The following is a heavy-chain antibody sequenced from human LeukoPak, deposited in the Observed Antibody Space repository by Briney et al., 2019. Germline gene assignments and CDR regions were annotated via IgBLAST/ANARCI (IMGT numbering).Heavy chain of an antibody. CDR3: AKEREDDYGDYLDY. Sequence: PGGSLRLSCAASGFTFSSYSMNWVRQAPGKGLEWVAVISYDGSKKYYTDSVKGRFTISRDNSQNTLYLQMNSLRAEDTAVYYCAKEREDDYGDYLDYWGQGTLVTVSS. CDR2: ISYDGSKK. CDR1: GFTFSSYS. D-gene: IGHD4-17*01. V-gene: IGHV3-30*18. J-gene: IGHJ4*02.